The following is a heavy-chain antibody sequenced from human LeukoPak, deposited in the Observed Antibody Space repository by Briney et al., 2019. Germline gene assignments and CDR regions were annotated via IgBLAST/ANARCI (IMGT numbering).Heavy chain of an antibody. CDR1: RFTFSNYW. D-gene: IGHD5-12*01. Sequence: PGGSLRLSCAASRFTFSNYWMAWVRQAPGKGLEWVANIKDDGSETYYVASVKGRFTISRENAEDSLYLQMNSLRAEDTAVYYCAREPRGYSYCLWGRGTLVTVHS. J-gene: IGHJ4*02. V-gene: IGHV3-7*01. CDR3: AREPRGYSYCL. CDR2: IKDDGSET.